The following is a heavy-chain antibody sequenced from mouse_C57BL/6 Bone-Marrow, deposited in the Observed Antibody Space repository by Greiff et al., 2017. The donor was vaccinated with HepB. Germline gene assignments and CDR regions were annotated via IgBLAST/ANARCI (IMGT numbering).Heavy chain of an antibody. D-gene: IGHD2-3*01. CDR1: GYSFTDYN. V-gene: IGHV1-39*01. CDR2: INPNYGTT. CDR3: ARRWLHNWYFDV. Sequence: VQLQQSGPELVKPGASVKISCKASGYSFTDYNMNWVKQSHGKSLEWIGVINPNYGTTSYNQKFKGKGTLTVDQSSSTTYMQLNSLTSEDSAVYYCARRWLHNWYFDVWGTGTTVTAAS. J-gene: IGHJ1*03.